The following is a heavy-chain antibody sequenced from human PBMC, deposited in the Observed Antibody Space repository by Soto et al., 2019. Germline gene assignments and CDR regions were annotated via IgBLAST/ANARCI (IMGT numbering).Heavy chain of an antibody. CDR1: GGSITAGGYS. D-gene: IGHD3-9*01. V-gene: IGHV4-30-2*01. CDR3: ARGDIVTVPTTGGWFDP. Sequence: QESGSGLVKPSQTLSLTCDVSGGSITAGGYSWNWIRRPPRKGLEFLGSVYASGGAYSNTCFRRRVFVSVDMAKNRFSLRLSSLTAADSAVYYCARGDIVTVPTTGGWFDPWGQGTPVIVSS. J-gene: IGHJ5*02. CDR2: VYASGGA.